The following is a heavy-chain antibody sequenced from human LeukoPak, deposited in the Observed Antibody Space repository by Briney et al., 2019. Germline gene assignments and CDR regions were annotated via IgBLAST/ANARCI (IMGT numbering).Heavy chain of an antibody. CDR2: ISSSSSYI. CDR1: GFTFSSYS. J-gene: IGHJ6*02. V-gene: IGHV3-21*03. Sequence: GGSLRLSCAASGFTFSSYSMNWVRQAPGKGLEWVSSISSSSSYIYYAGSVKGRFTISRDNAKNSLYLQINSLRAEDTAVYYCTTGPGPYDSRRFYYYGLDVWGQGTTVTVSS. D-gene: IGHD3-22*01. CDR3: TTGPGPYDSRRFYYYGLDV.